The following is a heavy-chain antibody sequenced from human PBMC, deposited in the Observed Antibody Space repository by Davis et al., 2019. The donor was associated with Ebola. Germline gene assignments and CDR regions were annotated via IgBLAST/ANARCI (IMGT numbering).Heavy chain of an antibody. Sequence: GESLKISCRSSGYIFTRHWIGWVRQMPGKGLEWMGIIYFGDSDTKYSPSFQGQVTISADKSMSTAYLQWSSLKASDTAMYYCARPTFARDLDAFDIWGQGTMVTVSS. CDR1: GYIFTRHW. CDR3: ARPTFARDLDAFDI. J-gene: IGHJ3*02. CDR2: IYFGDSDT. V-gene: IGHV5-51*01.